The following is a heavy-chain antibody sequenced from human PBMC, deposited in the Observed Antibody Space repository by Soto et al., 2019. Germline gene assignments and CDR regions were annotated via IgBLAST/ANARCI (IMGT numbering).Heavy chain of an antibody. V-gene: IGHV3-33*01. Sequence: PGGSLRLSCVASGFTFDSHGMHWVLQAPCKGLEWVAIIWGDASKTYYADSAKGRFTISRDNSKNTAYLELNSVRADDTAVYYYATGEGTFDYWGQGALVTVSS. CDR2: IWGDASKT. CDR3: ATGEGTFDY. J-gene: IGHJ4*02. CDR1: GFTFDSHG.